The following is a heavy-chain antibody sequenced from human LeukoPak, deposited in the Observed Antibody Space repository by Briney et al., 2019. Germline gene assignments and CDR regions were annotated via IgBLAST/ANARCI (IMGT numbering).Heavy chain of an antibody. V-gene: IGHV3-23*01. J-gene: IGHJ4*02. CDR3: AKGRGANCDGDCSSRISDS. CDR2: ICGRGASK. Sequence: PGGSLRLSCAVSGLTFNNYAMSWVRQAPGKGLEWVSGICGRGASKYYADSVKGRFTISRDNSKNTLYLEMNSLRAEDTAIYYCAKGRGANCDGDCSSRISDSWGQGTLVTVSS. D-gene: IGHD2-21*02. CDR1: GLTFNNYA.